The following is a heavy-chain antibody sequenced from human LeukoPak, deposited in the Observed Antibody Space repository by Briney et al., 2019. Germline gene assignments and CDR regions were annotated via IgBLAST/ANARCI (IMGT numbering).Heavy chain of an antibody. CDR2: IKEDGSKQ. D-gene: IGHD3-16*01. CDR1: GFSFSSHW. Sequence: GGSLRLSCAASGFSFSSHWMNWVRRAPGRGLEWLANIKEDGSKQYYVDSVKGRFTISRDNAKNSLYLQMSNLRAEDTAVYFCARGGGLDVWGQGATVTVSS. J-gene: IGHJ6*02. V-gene: IGHV3-7*03. CDR3: ARGGGLDV.